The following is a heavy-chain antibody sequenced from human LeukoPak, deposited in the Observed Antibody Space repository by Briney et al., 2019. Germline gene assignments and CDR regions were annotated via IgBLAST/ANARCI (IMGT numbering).Heavy chain of an antibody. CDR1: GYSFTSYG. Sequence: PGESLQSSCQGSGYSFTSYGIGWVRPRPGRGLGWMGVIYPGDSDTRYSPSSQGQVTISADKSISTAYLQSSSLKASDTAMYYCAIRYGNNNDYWGQGTLVSVSS. J-gene: IGHJ4*02. CDR3: AIRYGNNNDY. V-gene: IGHV5-51*01. D-gene: IGHD4-23*01. CDR2: IYPGDSDT.